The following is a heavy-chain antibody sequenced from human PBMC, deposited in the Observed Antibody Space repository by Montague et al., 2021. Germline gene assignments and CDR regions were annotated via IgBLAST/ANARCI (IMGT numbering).Heavy chain of an antibody. CDR2: ISTDGSST. Sequence: SLILSCAASGFTFSSYWMHWVRQAPVKGLVWVSRISTDGSSTTYXDSVKGRFTTSRDNAKNMLYLQMNSLRAEDTAVYYCTFYKFRETPRGFDYWGQGTLVTVSA. CDR3: TFYKFRETPRGFDY. V-gene: IGHV3-74*01. D-gene: IGHD3-10*01. CDR1: GFTFSSYW. J-gene: IGHJ4*02.